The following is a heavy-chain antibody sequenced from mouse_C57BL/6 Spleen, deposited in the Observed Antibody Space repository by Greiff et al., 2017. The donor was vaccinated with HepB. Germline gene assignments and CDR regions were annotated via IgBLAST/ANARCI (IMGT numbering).Heavy chain of an antibody. CDR1: GYTFTSYW. D-gene: IGHD1-1*01. Sequence: QVQLQQSGAELAKPGASVKLSCKASGYTFTSYWMHWVKQKPGQGLEWIGYINPSSGYTKYNQKFKDKATLTAYKSTSTAYMQLSSITYEDSAVYYSANALRSYFYYYVQITTLTISS. V-gene: IGHV1-7*01. CDR2: INPSSGYT. CDR3: ANALRSYFYY. J-gene: IGHJ2*01.